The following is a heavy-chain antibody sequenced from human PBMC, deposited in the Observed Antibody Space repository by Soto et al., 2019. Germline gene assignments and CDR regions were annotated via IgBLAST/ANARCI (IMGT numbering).Heavy chain of an antibody. CDR3: VSAPFHLRLHR. Sequence: HQAPGKGLEWVGRIKSKGDGGTTDYAPPVEGRFAISRDDSKNTLSLQMNGLKTEDTGMYYCVSAPFHLRLHRWCQGTAVTVS. D-gene: IGHD5-18*01. J-gene: IGHJ4*02. V-gene: IGHV3-15*07. CDR2: IKSKGDGGTT.